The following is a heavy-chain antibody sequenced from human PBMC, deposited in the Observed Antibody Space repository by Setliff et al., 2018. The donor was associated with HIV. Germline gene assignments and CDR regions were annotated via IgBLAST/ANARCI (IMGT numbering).Heavy chain of an antibody. Sequence: SETLSLTCTVSGGSISSDDYYWNWIRQPPGKGLEWIGHINTSGSTKYNPSLKSRVTISVDASERHFSLRMTSTTAADTAIYYCARGVPLLPPNFWGQGTLVTVSS. V-gene: IGHV4-61*08. CDR2: INTSGST. D-gene: IGHD2-15*01. J-gene: IGHJ4*02. CDR1: GGSISSDDYY. CDR3: ARGVPLLPPNF.